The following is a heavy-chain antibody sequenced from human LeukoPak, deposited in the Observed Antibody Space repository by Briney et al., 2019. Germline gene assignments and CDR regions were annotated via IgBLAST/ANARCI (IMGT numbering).Heavy chain of an antibody. V-gene: IGHV3-11*01. CDR2: ISSSGSTI. D-gene: IGHD3-10*01. Sequence: GGSLRLSCAASGFTFSDYYMSWIRQAPGKGLEWVSYISSSGSTIYYADSVKGRFTISRDNAKNSLYLQMNSLRAEDTAVYYCARDKDYGSGCYDPNWFDPWGQGTLVTVSS. CDR1: GFTFSDYY. J-gene: IGHJ5*02. CDR3: ARDKDYGSGCYDPNWFDP.